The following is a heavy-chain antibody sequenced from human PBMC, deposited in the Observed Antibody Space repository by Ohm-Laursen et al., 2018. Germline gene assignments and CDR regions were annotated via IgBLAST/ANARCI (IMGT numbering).Heavy chain of an antibody. J-gene: IGHJ2*01. V-gene: IGHV3-7*03. Sequence: SLRLSCTASGFTFSNYWMSWVRQTPGKGLEWVANIKQDGGEKNFSDSVKGRFTISRDNAKNSLYLQMNSLRVEDTAVYYCAREIPHYNRVYHFDLWGRGTLVSVSS. CDR2: IKQDGGEK. CDR3: AREIPHYNRVYHFDL. D-gene: IGHD1-14*01. CDR1: GFTFSNYW.